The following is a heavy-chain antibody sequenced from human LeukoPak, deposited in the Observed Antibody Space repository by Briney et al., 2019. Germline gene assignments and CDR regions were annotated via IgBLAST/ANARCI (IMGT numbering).Heavy chain of an antibody. J-gene: IGHJ3*02. D-gene: IGHD2-2*01. CDR3: AKEDQEGDAFDI. Sequence: GGSLRLSCAASGFTFDDYGMSWVRQAPGKGLEWVSGINWNGGSTGYADSVKGRFTISRDNAKNSLYLQMNSLRAEDTAVYYCAKEDQEGDAFDIWGQGTMVTVSS. V-gene: IGHV3-20*04. CDR1: GFTFDDYG. CDR2: INWNGGST.